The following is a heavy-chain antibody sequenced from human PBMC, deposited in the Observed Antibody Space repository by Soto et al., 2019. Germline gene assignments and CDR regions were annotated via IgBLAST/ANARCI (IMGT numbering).Heavy chain of an antibody. CDR1: GYTFTSYG. V-gene: IGHV1-18*01. J-gene: IGHJ4*02. CDR3: ARDLAAEMVVVPAAAIMPFDY. D-gene: IGHD2-2*01. CDR2: ISAYNGNT. Sequence: ASVKVSCKASGYTFTSYGISWVRQAPGQGLEWMGWISAYNGNTNYAQKLQGRVTMTTDTSTSTAYMELRSLRSDDTAVYYCARDLAAEMVVVPAAAIMPFDYWGQGTLVTAPQ.